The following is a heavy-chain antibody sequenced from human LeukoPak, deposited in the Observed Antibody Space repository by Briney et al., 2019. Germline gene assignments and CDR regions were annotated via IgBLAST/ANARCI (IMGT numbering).Heavy chain of an antibody. CDR2: IIPIFGTA. Sequence: GASVKVSCKASGGTFSSYAISWVRQAPGQGLEWMGGIIPIFGTANYAQKFQGRVTITADESTSTAYMELSSLRSEDTAVYYCARARGGQWLVLGYYFDYWGQGTLVTVSS. J-gene: IGHJ4*02. CDR3: ARARGGQWLVLGYYFDY. CDR1: GGTFSSYA. D-gene: IGHD6-19*01. V-gene: IGHV1-69*01.